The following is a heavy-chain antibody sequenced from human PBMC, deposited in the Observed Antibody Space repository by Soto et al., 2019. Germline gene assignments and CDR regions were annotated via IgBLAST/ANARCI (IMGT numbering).Heavy chain of an antibody. CDR1: GGSISSYY. V-gene: IGHV4-59*01. CDR2: IYYSGST. CDR3: ASSAQTYYYDSSGYYRLDY. J-gene: IGHJ4*02. D-gene: IGHD3-22*01. Sequence: SETLSLTCTVSGGSISSYYWSWIRQPPGKGLEWIGYIYYSGSTNYNPSLKSRVTISVDTSKNQFSLKLSSVTAADTAVYYCASSAQTYYYDSSGYYRLDYWGQGALVTVSS.